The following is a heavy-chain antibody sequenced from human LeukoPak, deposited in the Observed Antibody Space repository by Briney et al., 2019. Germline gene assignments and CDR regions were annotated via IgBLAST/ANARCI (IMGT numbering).Heavy chain of an antibody. CDR2: IYTSGST. V-gene: IGHV4-4*07. CDR3: ARGLRLVEYNWFDP. D-gene: IGHD3-16*01. J-gene: IGHJ5*02. CDR1: GGSISSYY. Sequence: PSETLSLTCTVSGGSISSYYWSWIRQPAGKGLEWIGRIYTSGSTNYNPSLKSRVTMSVDTSKNQFSLKLSSVTAADTAVYYCARGLRLVEYNWFDPWGQGTLVTVSS.